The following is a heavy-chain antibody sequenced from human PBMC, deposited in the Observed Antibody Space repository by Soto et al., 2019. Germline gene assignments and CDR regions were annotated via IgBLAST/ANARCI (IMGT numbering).Heavy chain of an antibody. D-gene: IGHD1-20*01. CDR2: ISYDGSNK. Sequence: GGSLRLSCAASGFTFSSYGMHWVRQAPGKGLEWVAVISYDGSNKYYADSVKGRFTISRDNSKNTLYLQMNSLRAEDTAVYYCAKDREITGTPDKPRSLAYYYYYGMDVWGQGTTVTVSS. V-gene: IGHV3-30*18. CDR3: AKDREITGTPDKPRSLAYYYYYGMDV. J-gene: IGHJ6*02. CDR1: GFTFSSYG.